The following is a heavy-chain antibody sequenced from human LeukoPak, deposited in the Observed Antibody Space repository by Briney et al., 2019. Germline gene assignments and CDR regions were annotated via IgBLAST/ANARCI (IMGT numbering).Heavy chain of an antibody. V-gene: IGHV1-18*01. CDR3: ARDGQLWLRLVAFDI. Sequence: ASVKVSCKASGYTFTSYGISWVRQAPGQGLAWMGWISAYNGNTNYAQKLQGRVTMTTDTSTSTAYMELRSLRSDDTAVYYCARDGQLWLRLVAFDIWGQGTMVTVSS. J-gene: IGHJ3*02. CDR1: GYTFTSYG. D-gene: IGHD5-18*01. CDR2: ISAYNGNT.